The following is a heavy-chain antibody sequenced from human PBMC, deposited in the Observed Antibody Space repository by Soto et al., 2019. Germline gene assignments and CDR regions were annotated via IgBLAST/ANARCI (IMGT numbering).Heavy chain of an antibody. V-gene: IGHV3-33*01. Sequence: QVQLVESGGGVVQPGRSLRLSCAASGFTFSNYGMHWVRQAPGKGLEWVAVILNDGSNRYHADSVKDRFTISRDNSKKMMYLQMNSLRAEDTAVYYWARDDEYSGNGMDVWGQGTTVTVS. D-gene: IGHD3-10*01. CDR2: ILNDGSNR. CDR3: ARDDEYSGNGMDV. J-gene: IGHJ6*02. CDR1: GFTFSNYG.